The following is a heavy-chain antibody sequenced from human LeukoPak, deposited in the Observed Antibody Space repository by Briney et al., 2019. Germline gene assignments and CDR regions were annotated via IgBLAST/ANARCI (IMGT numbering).Heavy chain of an antibody. CDR3: ARGQASYSSSWYYFDY. J-gene: IGHJ4*02. CDR1: GYTFTSYG. Sequence: ASVKVSCKASGYTFTSYGISWVRQAPGQGLEWMGWISAYNGNTNYAQKLQGRVTMTTDTSTSTAYMELRSLRSDDTAVYYCARGQASYSSSWYYFDYWGQGTLVTVSS. D-gene: IGHD6-13*01. V-gene: IGHV1-18*01. CDR2: ISAYNGNT.